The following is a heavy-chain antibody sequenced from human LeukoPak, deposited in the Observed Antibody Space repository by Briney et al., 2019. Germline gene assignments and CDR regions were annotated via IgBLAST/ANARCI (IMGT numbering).Heavy chain of an antibody. Sequence: GASVRLSCTASGYTFTSYGISWVRQAPGKGLERMAWISAYNGNTNYAQKLQGRVTMTTDTSTSTAYMELRSLRSDDTAVYYCARERIQLWSGYWYFDLWGRGTLVTVSS. CDR2: ISAYNGNT. D-gene: IGHD5-18*01. V-gene: IGHV1-18*04. CDR3: ARERIQLWSGYWYFDL. J-gene: IGHJ2*01. CDR1: GYTFTSYG.